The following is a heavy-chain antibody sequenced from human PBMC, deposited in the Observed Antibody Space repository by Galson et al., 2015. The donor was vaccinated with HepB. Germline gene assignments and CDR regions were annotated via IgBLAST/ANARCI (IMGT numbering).Heavy chain of an antibody. CDR2: LSINSNTI. V-gene: IGHV3-48*02. J-gene: IGHJ2*01. Sequence: SVRLSCAASGFTFSRYTLIWVRQAPGHGLESVACLSINSNTIHDAHTVKGRFINSRDNAQNSLYLQMNSLRDDDTAVYYCARVHFGLGSISGYWYFDLWGRGTLVTVSS. CDR3: ARVHFGLGSISGYWYFDL. D-gene: IGHD3-10*01. CDR1: GFTFSRYT.